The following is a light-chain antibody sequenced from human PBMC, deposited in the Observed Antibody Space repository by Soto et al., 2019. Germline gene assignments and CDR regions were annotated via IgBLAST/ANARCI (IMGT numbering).Light chain of an antibody. V-gene: IGLV1-51*01. J-gene: IGLJ1*01. CDR3: GTWDTGLRAYV. CDR2: DND. CDR1: SSSSHIGHHS. Sequence: QSVLTQPASVSGSPGQSITISCSGSSSSSHIGHHSVSWYQHLPGTAPKLLIYDNDQRPSGIPARFSGSKSATSATLDITGLQTGDEADYYCGTWDTGLRAYVLGTGTKVTV.